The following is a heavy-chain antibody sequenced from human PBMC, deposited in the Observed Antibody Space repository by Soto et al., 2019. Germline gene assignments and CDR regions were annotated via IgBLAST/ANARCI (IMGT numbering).Heavy chain of an antibody. CDR3: ARENCSGGSCYGLFDY. Sequence: ASGKVCCKASGYTFTSYGISWVRQAPGQGLEWMGWISAYNGNTNYAQKLQGRVTMTTDTSTSTAYMELRSLRSEDTAVYYCARENCSGGSCYGLFDYWGQGTLVTVSS. CDR2: ISAYNGNT. J-gene: IGHJ4*02. CDR1: GYTFTSYG. D-gene: IGHD2-15*01. V-gene: IGHV1-18*01.